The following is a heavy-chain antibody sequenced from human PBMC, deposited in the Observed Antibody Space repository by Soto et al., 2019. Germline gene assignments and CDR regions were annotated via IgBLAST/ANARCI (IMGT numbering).Heavy chain of an antibody. J-gene: IGHJ4*02. Sequence: QVQLVQSGAEVKKPGASVKVSCKASGYTFTSYGISWVRQAPGQGLERMGWISAYNGNTNNAQKLQGRVTMTTDTATSTAYMELRSLRSDDTAVYYCAREVGYCSGGSCNGFDYGGQGTLVTVSA. CDR1: GYTFTSYG. V-gene: IGHV1-18*01. CDR3: AREVGYCSGGSCNGFDY. D-gene: IGHD2-15*01. CDR2: ISAYNGNT.